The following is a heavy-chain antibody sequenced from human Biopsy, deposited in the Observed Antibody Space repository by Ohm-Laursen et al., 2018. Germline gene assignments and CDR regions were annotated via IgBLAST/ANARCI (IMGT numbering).Heavy chain of an antibody. D-gene: IGHD6-19*01. CDR2: IYYSGGT. Sequence: GTLSLTCSVSGGSMTGYEWSWIRLAPGKGLEWIGYIYYSGGTKYNPSLASRVTFSVDMSKSQFSLKLYSVTAADTAVYYCARVEAGAYDALDIWGQGALVAVSA. J-gene: IGHJ3*02. V-gene: IGHV4-59*01. CDR1: GGSMTGYE. CDR3: ARVEAGAYDALDI.